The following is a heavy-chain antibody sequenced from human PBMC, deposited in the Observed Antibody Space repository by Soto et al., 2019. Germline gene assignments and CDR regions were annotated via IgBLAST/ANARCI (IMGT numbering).Heavy chain of an antibody. CDR1: GGSISSGGYY. Sequence: PSETLSLTCAVSGGSISSGGYYWSWIRQPPGKALEWIGYTYYSGSVTYNPSLKSRLTISVDTSKNQFSLKLNSVTTADTAVYNCARGFKAAAGTTHYFDYWGQGTLVTVSS. D-gene: IGHD6-13*01. V-gene: IGHV4-61*08. CDR2: TYYSGSV. J-gene: IGHJ4*02. CDR3: ARGFKAAAGTTHYFDY.